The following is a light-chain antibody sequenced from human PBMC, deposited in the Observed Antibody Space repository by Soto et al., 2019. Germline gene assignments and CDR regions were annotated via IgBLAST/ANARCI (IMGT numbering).Light chain of an antibody. CDR3: CSYAGSYNVV. J-gene: IGLJ2*01. CDR2: DVS. CDR1: SSDVGGYNY. Sequence: QSVLTQPRSVSGSPGQSVTISCTGTSSDVGGYNYVSWYQQHPGKAPKLMIYDVSKRPSGVPDRFSGSKSGNTASLTISGLQAEDEADYYCCSYAGSYNVVLGGGAKLPVL. V-gene: IGLV2-11*01.